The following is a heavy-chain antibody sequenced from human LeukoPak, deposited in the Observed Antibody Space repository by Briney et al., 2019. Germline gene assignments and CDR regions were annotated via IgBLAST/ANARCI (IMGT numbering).Heavy chain of an antibody. D-gene: IGHD4-17*01. J-gene: IGHJ4*02. Sequence: GGSLRLSCASSGFTFSNYVLYWVRQAPGKGLEWVAGMPHDGSNIYYADPVKGRFTVSRDNSKNTLYLQMNSLRVEGTAVYSCARESFGDYYFDYWGQGTLVTVSS. CDR2: MPHDGSNI. CDR1: GFTFSNYV. CDR3: ARESFGDYYFDY. V-gene: IGHV3-30*05.